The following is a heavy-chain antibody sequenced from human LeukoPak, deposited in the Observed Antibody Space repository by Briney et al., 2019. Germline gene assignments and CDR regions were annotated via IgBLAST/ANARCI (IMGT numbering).Heavy chain of an antibody. D-gene: IGHD2-15*01. CDR1: GLTVSSNC. V-gene: IGHV3-53*01. CDR2: IYRGGKT. J-gene: IGHJ6*03. CDR3: ARAASPPPLGYCSGGSCYTAPSRYYYYMDV. Sequence: GGSLRLSCAASGLTVSSNCMGWVRQAPGKGWEWVSFIYRGGKTYYADSGKGRSTISRDNSKNTVHLQMNSLRAEDTAVYYCARAASPPPLGYCSGGSCYTAPSRYYYYMDVWGKGTTVTVSS.